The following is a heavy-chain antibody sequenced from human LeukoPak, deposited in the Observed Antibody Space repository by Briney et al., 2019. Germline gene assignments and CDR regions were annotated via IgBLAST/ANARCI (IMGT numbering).Heavy chain of an antibody. D-gene: IGHD2-15*01. V-gene: IGHV3-7*03. CDR1: GFSFSNYA. CDR2: IKQGGSEK. CDR3: ARDFGLRCSGGTCYSVYYYGMDV. J-gene: IGHJ6*04. Sequence: GGSLRLSCSASGFSFSNYAMYWVRQAPGKGLEWVANIKQGGSEKYYVDSVKGRFTISRDNAKNSLYLQMNSLRAEDTAVYYCARDFGLRCSGGTCYSVYYYGMDVWGKGTTVTVS.